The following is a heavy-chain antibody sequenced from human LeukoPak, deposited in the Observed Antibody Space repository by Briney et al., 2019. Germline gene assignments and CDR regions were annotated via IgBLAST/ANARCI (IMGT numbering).Heavy chain of an antibody. CDR1: GFTVSSNQ. J-gene: IGHJ4*02. V-gene: IGHV3-53*01. CDR3: AKSAGSGPDYFDY. Sequence: GGSLRLSCAASGFTVSSNQMSWVRQAPGKGLECVSVIYSGGNTYYADSVKGRFTISRDNSKNTLYLQMNSLRAEDTAVYYCAKSAGSGPDYFDYWGQGTLVTVSS. D-gene: IGHD6-19*01. CDR2: IYSGGNT.